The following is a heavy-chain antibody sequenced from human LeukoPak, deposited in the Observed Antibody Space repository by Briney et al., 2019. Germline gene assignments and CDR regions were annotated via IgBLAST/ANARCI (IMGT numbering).Heavy chain of an antibody. CDR2: ISWSSGHM. J-gene: IGHJ2*01. CDR3: VRSVVVVAATPTHFDL. CDR1: GLKLDDYA. D-gene: IGHD2-15*01. V-gene: IGHV3-9*01. Sequence: GGSLRLSCAAAGLKLDDYAMLWVRQGPGKGLEWVAGISWSSGHMEYAESVKGRFTISRDNARNALYLQMDCLRSYDTALYYRVRSVVVVAATPTHFDLWGRGTQVIVSS.